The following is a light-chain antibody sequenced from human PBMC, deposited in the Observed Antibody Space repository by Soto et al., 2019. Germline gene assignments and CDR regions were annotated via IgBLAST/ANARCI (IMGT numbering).Light chain of an antibody. J-gene: IGKJ1*01. CDR3: QQYVSSVWT. CDR1: QSVSSSY. Sequence: EIVLTQSPGTLSLSPGERATLSCRVSQSVSSSYLAWYQQKPGQAPRLLIYGASSRATGIPDRLSGSGSGTDFTLTISRLEPEDFAVYYCQQYVSSVWTFCQGTKVDIK. V-gene: IGKV3-20*01. CDR2: GAS.